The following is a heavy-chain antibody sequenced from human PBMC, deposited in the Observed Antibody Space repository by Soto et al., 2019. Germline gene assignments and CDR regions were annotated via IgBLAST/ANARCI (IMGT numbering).Heavy chain of an antibody. CDR2: ISSSGSTI. J-gene: IGHJ4*02. V-gene: IGHV3-48*01. CDR1: GFTFNNYN. CDR3: ARRFDS. Sequence: EVQLVESGGGLVQPGGSLRLSCAASGFTFNNYNMNWVRQAPGKGLEWISCISSSGSTIYYADSVKGRFTISRDSAQNSLYLQMNSLRAEYTAVYFCARRFDSWGRGTLVTVSS.